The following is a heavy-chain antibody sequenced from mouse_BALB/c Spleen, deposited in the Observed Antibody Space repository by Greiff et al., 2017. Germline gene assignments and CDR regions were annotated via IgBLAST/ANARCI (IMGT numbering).Heavy chain of an antibody. CDR3: TRPSGAFDY. Sequence: DVKLQESGGGLVQPGGSMKLSCVASGFTFSNYWMNWVRQSPEKGLEWVAEIRLKSNNYATHYAESVKGRFTISRDDSKSSVYLQMNNLRAEDTGIYYCTRPSGAFDYWGQGTTLTVSS. J-gene: IGHJ2*01. CDR1: GFTFSNYW. V-gene: IGHV6-6*02. D-gene: IGHD1-3*01. CDR2: IRLKSNNYAT.